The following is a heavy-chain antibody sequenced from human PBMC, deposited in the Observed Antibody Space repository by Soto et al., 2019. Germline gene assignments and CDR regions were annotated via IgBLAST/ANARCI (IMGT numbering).Heavy chain of an antibody. V-gene: IGHV3-30*18. D-gene: IGHD3-22*01. CDR3: AKVFGRRMIVVADAFDI. Sequence: QVQLVESGGGVVQPGRSLRLSCAASGFTFSSYGMHWVRQAPGKGLEWVAVISYDGSNKYYAESVKGRFTISRDNSKNPLYLQMNSLRAEDTAVYYCAKVFGRRMIVVADAFDIWGQGTMVTVSS. CDR2: ISYDGSNK. CDR1: GFTFSSYG. J-gene: IGHJ3*02.